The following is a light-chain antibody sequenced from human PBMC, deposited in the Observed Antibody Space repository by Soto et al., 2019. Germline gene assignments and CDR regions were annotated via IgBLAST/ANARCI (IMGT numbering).Light chain of an antibody. CDR3: AAWDDSLSGYV. V-gene: IGLV1-47*01. CDR2: RNN. J-gene: IGLJ1*01. CDR1: RSNIGSNF. Sequence: QAVVTQPPSASGTPGQRVTISCSGSRSNIGSNFVYWYQQLPGTAPKLLIYRNNQRPSGVPDRFSGSKSGTSASLAISGLRSEDEADYYCAAWDDSLSGYVFGTGTKVTVL.